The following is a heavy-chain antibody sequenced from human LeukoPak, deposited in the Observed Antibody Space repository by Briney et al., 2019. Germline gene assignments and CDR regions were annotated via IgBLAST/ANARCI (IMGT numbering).Heavy chain of an antibody. CDR3: VRDRAITNVHDAFDM. J-gene: IGHJ3*02. D-gene: IGHD1-14*01. V-gene: IGHV3-7*05. CDR1: GFTLSNYW. CDR2: INRDGTQK. Sequence: GGPLTLPCTASGFTLSNYWMNWIRQAPGKGLEWVANINRDGTQKHYMDFVKGLFTLSRNNDKHSFYLQMNSLRAEDAAAYYCVRDRAITNVHDAFDMWGQGTMVSVSS.